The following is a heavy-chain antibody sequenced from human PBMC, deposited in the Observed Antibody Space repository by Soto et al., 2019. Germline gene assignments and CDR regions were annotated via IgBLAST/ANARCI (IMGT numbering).Heavy chain of an antibody. CDR2: INHSGST. CDR3: ARGLRDY. CDR1: GGSFSGYY. J-gene: IGHJ4*02. Sequence: SETLSLTCAVYGGSFSGYYWSWIRQPPGKGLEWIGEINHSGSTNYNPSLKSRVTISVDTSKNQFSLKLSSVTAADTAVYYCARGLRDYWGQGTLVTVSS. V-gene: IGHV4-34*01.